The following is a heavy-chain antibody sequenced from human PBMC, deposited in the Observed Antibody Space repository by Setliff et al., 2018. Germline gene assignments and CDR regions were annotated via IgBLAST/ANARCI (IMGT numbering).Heavy chain of an antibody. CDR2: IYIGGSA. J-gene: IGHJ6*03. D-gene: IGHD6-19*01. Sequence: PSETLSLTCTVSGGSISSYYWSWIRQPAGKGLEWIGHIYIGGSANYNPSLRSRVTMSIDTSKNQFSLKLNSVTAADMAVYYCAREQWLDPPGYYYMDVWAKGTTVTVSS. CDR1: GGSISSYY. V-gene: IGHV4-4*07. CDR3: AREQWLDPPGYYYMDV.